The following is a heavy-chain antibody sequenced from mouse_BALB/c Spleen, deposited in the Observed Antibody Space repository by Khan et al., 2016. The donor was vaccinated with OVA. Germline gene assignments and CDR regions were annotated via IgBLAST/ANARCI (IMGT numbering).Heavy chain of an antibody. V-gene: IGHV1-7*01. D-gene: IGHD1-3*01. CDR2: INPSTDYT. CDR3: VNHCGSSAWFTY. CDR1: GYTFTSYW. J-gene: IGHJ3*01. Sequence: QVQLKQSGAELAKPGASVKMSCKASGYTFTSYWMHWVKQRPGQGLEWIGYINPSTDYTEYNQKFKDKATLTVDKSSSTAYMQLTSLTSEDSAVYYCVNHCGSSAWFTYWGQGTLVTVSA.